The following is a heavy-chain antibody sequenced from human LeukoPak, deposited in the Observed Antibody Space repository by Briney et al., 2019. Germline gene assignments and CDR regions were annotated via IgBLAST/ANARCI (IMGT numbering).Heavy chain of an antibody. D-gene: IGHD6-19*01. CDR3: ASHVTVLGTRGFDF. CDR2: VHHGGAS. V-gene: IGHV4-4*02. Sequence: PSGTLSPTCAVSGDSITSHSWWSWVRQPPGKGLEWIGEVHHGGASNYDPSLEGRVTISVDKSKNRFSLNLRSVTAADTATYYCASHVTVLGTRGFDFWGRGTLVTVS. CDR1: GDSITSHSW. J-gene: IGHJ4*02.